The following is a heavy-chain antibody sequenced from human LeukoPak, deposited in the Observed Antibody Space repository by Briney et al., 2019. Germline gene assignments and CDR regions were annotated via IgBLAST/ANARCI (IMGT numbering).Heavy chain of an antibody. J-gene: IGHJ3*02. CDR1: GYTFTSYY. CDR3: ARDRRVVEAFDI. Sequence: ASVKVSCKASGYTFTSYYMHWVRQAPGQGLERMGIINPSGGSTSYAQKFQGRVTMTRDTSTSTVYMELSSLRSEDTAVYYCARDRRVVEAFDIWGQRTMVTVSS. V-gene: IGHV1-46*01. D-gene: IGHD2-15*01. CDR2: INPSGGST.